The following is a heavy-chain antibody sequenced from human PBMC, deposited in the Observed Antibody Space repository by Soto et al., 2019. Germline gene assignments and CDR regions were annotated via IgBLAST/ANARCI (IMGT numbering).Heavy chain of an antibody. V-gene: IGHV4-31*03. CDR2: IYYSGST. J-gene: IGHJ3*02. CDR1: GGSISSGGYY. D-gene: IGHD3-22*01. Sequence: QVQLQESGPGLVKPSQTLSLTCTVSGGSISSGGYYWSWIRQHPGKGLEWIGYIYYSGSTYYNPSLKSRVTISVDTSKNQFSLKLSSVTAADTAVYYCARETPSGDSSGYHDAFDIWGQGTMVTVSS. CDR3: ARETPSGDSSGYHDAFDI.